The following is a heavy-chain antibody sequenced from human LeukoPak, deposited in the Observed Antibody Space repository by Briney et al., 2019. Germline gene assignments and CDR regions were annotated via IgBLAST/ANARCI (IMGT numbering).Heavy chain of an antibody. J-gene: IGHJ4*02. Sequence: SQTLSLTCTVSGGSISSGGHYWSWIRQHPGKGLEWIGYIYYSGSTYYNPSLKSRVTISVDTSKNQFSLKLSSVTAADTAVYYCAGTGSYGLPRDYWGQGTLVTVSS. CDR3: AGTGSYGLPRDY. CDR1: GGSISSGGHY. CDR2: IYYSGST. D-gene: IGHD5-18*01. V-gene: IGHV4-31*03.